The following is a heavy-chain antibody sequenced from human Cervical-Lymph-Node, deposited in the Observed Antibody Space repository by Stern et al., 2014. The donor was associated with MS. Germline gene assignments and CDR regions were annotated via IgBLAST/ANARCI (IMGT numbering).Heavy chain of an antibody. CDR3: ARGRIDSSGWYYYYYGMDV. CDR1: GCTFSSYA. Sequence: VQLVESGAEVKKPGSSVKVSCKASGCTFSSYAISWVRQAPGQGLEWMGWIIPIFGTAHSAQKLQGRLTIHPDESTSTAYMELSSLRSEDTAVYYCARGRIDSSGWYYYYYGMDVWGQGTTVTVSS. J-gene: IGHJ6*02. V-gene: IGHV1-69*01. D-gene: IGHD6-19*01. CDR2: IIPIFGTA.